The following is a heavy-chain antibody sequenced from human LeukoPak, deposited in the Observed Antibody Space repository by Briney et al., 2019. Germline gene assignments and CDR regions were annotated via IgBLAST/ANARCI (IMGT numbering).Heavy chain of an antibody. CDR1: GFTFEASA. V-gene: IGHV3-23*01. CDR3: ARDYADYVGYFFFDY. D-gene: IGHD4-17*01. J-gene: IGHJ4*02. CDR2: ITGGGEST. Sequence: GGSLRLSCAASGFTFEASAMSWVRQAPGKGLEWVAVITGGGESTYYADSVKGRFTISRDNSKKTLFLQVNSLRAEDTAVYFCARDYADYVGYFFFDYWGQGTLVTVSS.